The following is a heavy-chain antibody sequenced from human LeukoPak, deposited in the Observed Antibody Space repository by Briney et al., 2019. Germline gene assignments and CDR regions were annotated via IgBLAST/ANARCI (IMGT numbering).Heavy chain of an antibody. Sequence: PGGSLRLSCAASGFTFSSYDMHWVCQATGKGLEWVSAIGVAANTFYSGSVKGRFTISRENAKNSLYLLMSSLRAEDTAVYYCVRQETPHGNFDYWGQGTLVTVSS. D-gene: IGHD1-26*01. CDR3: VRQETPHGNFDY. V-gene: IGHV3-13*01. J-gene: IGHJ4*02. CDR1: GFTFSSYD. CDR2: IGVAANT.